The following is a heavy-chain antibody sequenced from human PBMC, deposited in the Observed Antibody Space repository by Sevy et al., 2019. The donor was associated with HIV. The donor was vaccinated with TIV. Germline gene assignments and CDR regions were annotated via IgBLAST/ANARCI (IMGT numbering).Heavy chain of an antibody. J-gene: IGHJ4*02. V-gene: IGHV1-18*01. Sequence: ASMKVSCKTSGHIFTNSGITWVRQAPGQGLEWMGWIGVYNGNLKYAQKFQGRVTMTTDTSTSTAYMELTSLRSDDTGVYYCARVPTYHYGSATYFDYWGQGTLVTVSS. CDR1: GHIFTNSG. CDR2: IGVYNGNL. CDR3: ARVPTYHYGSATYFDY. D-gene: IGHD3-10*01.